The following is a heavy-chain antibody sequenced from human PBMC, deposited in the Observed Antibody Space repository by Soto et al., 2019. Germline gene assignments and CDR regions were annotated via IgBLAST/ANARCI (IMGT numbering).Heavy chain of an antibody. CDR3: ARRHLAVAVSPWFDP. Sequence: QVTLKESGPVLVKPTEPLTLRCTVSGLSITDSEMGVSWIRQPPGHPLESLAHIDSSGEKSYRTFLKIRLATSKDTSKSQIVLTMTNMDPADTATYYCARRHLAVAVSPWFDPWGQGIPVTVSS. CDR1: GLSITDSEMG. CDR2: IDSSGEK. D-gene: IGHD6-19*01. J-gene: IGHJ5*02. V-gene: IGHV2-26*01.